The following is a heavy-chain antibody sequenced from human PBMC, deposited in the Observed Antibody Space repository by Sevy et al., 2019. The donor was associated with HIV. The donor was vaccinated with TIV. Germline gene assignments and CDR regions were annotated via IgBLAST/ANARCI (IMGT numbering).Heavy chain of an antibody. Sequence: GESLKISCAASGFTFSSYAMHWDRQAPGKGLEWVAVISYDGSNKYYADSVKGRFTISRDNSKNTMYLQMNSLRAEDTAVYYCAREPNYYGSGSPSGHFDYWGQGTLVTVSS. V-gene: IGHV3-30-3*01. D-gene: IGHD3-10*01. CDR2: ISYDGSNK. CDR1: GFTFSSYA. CDR3: AREPNYYGSGSPSGHFDY. J-gene: IGHJ4*02.